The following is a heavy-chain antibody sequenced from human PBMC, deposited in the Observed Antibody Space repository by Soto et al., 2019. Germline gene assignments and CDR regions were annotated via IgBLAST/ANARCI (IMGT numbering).Heavy chain of an antibody. Sequence: GGSLRLSCSASGFTLSNYWMHWVRQAPGKGLVWVSRINIDGKTTNYADSVKGRFTISRDNSKNTLYLQMNSLRAEDTAVYYCARDQGYSHYWGQGTLVTVSS. CDR2: INIDGKTT. CDR3: ARDQGYSHY. CDR1: GFTLSNYW. V-gene: IGHV3-74*01. J-gene: IGHJ4*02. D-gene: IGHD5-18*01.